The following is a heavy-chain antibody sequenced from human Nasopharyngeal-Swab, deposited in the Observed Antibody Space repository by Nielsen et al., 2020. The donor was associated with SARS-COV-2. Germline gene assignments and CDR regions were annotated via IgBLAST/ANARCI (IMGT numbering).Heavy chain of an antibody. CDR3: ARGVYSSSWYLY. Sequence: SETLSLTCAVSGGSISSGGYSWSWIRQPPGKGLEWIGYIYHSGSTYYNPSLKSRVTISVDRSKNQFSLKLSSVTAADTAVYYCARGVYSSSWYLYWGQGTLVTVSS. V-gene: IGHV4-30-2*01. CDR1: GGSISSGGYS. D-gene: IGHD6-13*01. CDR2: IYHSGST. J-gene: IGHJ4*02.